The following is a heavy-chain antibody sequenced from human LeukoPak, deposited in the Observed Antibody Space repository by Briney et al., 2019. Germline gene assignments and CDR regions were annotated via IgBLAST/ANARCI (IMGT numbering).Heavy chain of an antibody. CDR2: INPNSGGT. CDR1: GYTLTRYA. CDR3: ARGGIVVEVTPTGGSHDY. J-gene: IGHJ4*02. Sequence: ASVNVSCQSSGYTLTRYAINWLRQAPRQGLEWMGWINPNSGGTNYAKKFQGRVTMTRDTSISTAYMELSRLTSDDTAVYYCARGGIVVEVTPTGGSHDYWSQGTLVTVSS. V-gene: IGHV1-2*02. D-gene: IGHD2-15*01.